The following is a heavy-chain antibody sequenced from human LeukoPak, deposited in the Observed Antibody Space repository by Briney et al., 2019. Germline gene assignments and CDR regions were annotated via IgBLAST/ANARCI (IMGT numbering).Heavy chain of an antibody. CDR1: GGSISSYY. CDR3: ARDRSGHQNFWSGYYGFDP. V-gene: IGHV4-4*07. Sequence: KPSETLSLTCTVSGGSISSYYWSWIRQPAGKGLEWIGRIYTSGSTNYNPSLKSRVTMSVDTSKNQFSLKLSSVTAADTAVYYCARDRSGHQNFWSGYYGFDPWGQGTLVTVSS. CDR2: IYTSGST. D-gene: IGHD3-3*01. J-gene: IGHJ5*02.